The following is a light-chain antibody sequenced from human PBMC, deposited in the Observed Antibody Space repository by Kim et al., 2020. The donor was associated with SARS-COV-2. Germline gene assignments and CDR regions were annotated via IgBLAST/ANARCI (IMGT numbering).Light chain of an antibody. V-gene: IGLV2-11*03. Sequence: PGQSLTISCTGTSSDVGAYNYVSWYQQHPGKVPKLIIYEINERPSGVPDRFSGSKSGNTASLTVSGLQPEDEADYYCCSYGGTYNVFGTGTKVTVL. CDR3: CSYGGTYNV. CDR2: EIN. CDR1: SSDVGAYNY. J-gene: IGLJ6*01.